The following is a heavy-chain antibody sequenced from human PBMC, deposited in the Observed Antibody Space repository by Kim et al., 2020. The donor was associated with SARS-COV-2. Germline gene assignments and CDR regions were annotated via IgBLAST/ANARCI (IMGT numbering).Heavy chain of an antibody. D-gene: IGHD3-10*01. J-gene: IGHJ6*02. V-gene: IGHV3-48*01. CDR3: ARDRGGVGYYSYGMDV. Sequence: SVKGRFTNSRENAKNSLYLQMNSLRAEDTAVYYCARDRGGVGYYSYGMDVWGQGTTVTVSS.